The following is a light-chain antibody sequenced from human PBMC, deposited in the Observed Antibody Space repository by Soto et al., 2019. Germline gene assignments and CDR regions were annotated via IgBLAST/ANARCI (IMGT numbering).Light chain of an antibody. CDR1: QTISSW. CDR2: KAS. Sequence: DIQMTHSPSTLSGSVGDRVTITCRASQTISSWLAWYQHKPGKAPKLLIYKASTLKSGVPSRFSGSGSGTEFTLTISSLQPDDFATYYCQHYNSYSEAFGQGTKVDIK. J-gene: IGKJ1*01. CDR3: QHYNSYSEA. V-gene: IGKV1-5*03.